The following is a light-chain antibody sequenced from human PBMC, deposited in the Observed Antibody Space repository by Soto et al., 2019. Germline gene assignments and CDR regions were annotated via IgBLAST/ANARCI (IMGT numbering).Light chain of an antibody. CDR3: EQYCSSPLT. Sequence: IVLTQSPGTLSLSPGERATLSCRASQSVSSSYLAWYQQQPGEAPRHLIYGASSRATGIPDRFSGSGSGTDFTLTISRLEPEYFAVYYCEQYCSSPLTFGGGTKVEIK. J-gene: IGKJ4*01. CDR2: GAS. CDR1: QSVSSSY. V-gene: IGKV3-20*01.